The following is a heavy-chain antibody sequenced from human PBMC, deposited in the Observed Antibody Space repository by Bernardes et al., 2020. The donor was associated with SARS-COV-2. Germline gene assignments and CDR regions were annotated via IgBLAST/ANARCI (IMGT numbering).Heavy chain of an antibody. CDR3: AGTSNTCCDY. V-gene: IGHV3-74*01. D-gene: IGHD2-2*01. J-gene: IGHJ4*02. CDR2: MSGDGSGT. CDR1: GFSLSNYW. Sequence: GGSLRLSCAASGFSLSNYWMHWVRQVPGKGLEWLSRMSGDGSGTTYADSVKGRFTISRDNARNTLYLQMNSLRAEDTGVYYCAGTSNTCCDYWGQGTLVTVSS.